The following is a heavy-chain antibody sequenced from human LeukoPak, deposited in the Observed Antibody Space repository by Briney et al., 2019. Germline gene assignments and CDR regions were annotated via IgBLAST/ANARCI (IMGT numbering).Heavy chain of an antibody. J-gene: IGHJ4*02. CDR1: GFTFSSFA. Sequence: GGSLRLSCAASGFTFSSFAMSWVRQAPGKGLEWVSAISDSGGGTYYADSVKGRFTISRDNSKNTLYLHMNSLIAEDTAVYYCAKGRAQQLPLLFDYWGQGTLVIVSS. D-gene: IGHD6-13*01. V-gene: IGHV3-23*01. CDR2: ISDSGGGT. CDR3: AKGRAQQLPLLFDY.